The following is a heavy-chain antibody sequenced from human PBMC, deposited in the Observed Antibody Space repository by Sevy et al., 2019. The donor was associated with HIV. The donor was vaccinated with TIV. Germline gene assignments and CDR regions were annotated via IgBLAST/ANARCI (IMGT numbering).Heavy chain of an antibody. Sequence: GGSLRLSCAASGFKFNDFAMHWVRQAPGKGLEWVSGISWNSGNIDYEDSVKGRFTISRDNAKNSLYLQMNSLRTEDTALYYCAKDSGCGWGQGCYYSGMDVWGQGTTVTVSS. V-gene: IGHV3-9*01. CDR2: ISWNSGNI. J-gene: IGHJ6*02. D-gene: IGHD2-21*01. CDR1: GFKFNDFA. CDR3: AKDSGCGWGQGCYYSGMDV.